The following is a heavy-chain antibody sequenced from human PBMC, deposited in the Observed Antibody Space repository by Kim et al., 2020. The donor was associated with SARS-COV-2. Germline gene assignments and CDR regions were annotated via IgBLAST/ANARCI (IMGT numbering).Heavy chain of an antibody. Sequence: GGSLRLSCAASGFTFSASAMHWVRQAPGKGLEQVAVISHDGSNKDHADSVRGRFLISRDNSMSTLYLQMNNLRVDDTAVYFCAKDSGHGRGWYGGNALDMWGQGTKVTVAS. D-gene: IGHD6-19*01. CDR1: GFTFSASA. J-gene: IGHJ3*02. CDR3: AKDSGHGRGWYGGNALDM. CDR2: ISHDGSNK. V-gene: IGHV3-30*04.